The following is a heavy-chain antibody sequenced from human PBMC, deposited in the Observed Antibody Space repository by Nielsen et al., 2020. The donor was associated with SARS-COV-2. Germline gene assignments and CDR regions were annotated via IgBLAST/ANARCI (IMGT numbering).Heavy chain of an antibody. CDR1: GYTFTSYG. CDR3: AKSRIYHMDV. Sequence: ASVKVSCKASGYTFTSYGISWVRQAPAQGLEWMGWMSPNTGDTGYAPKFQGRVTMTRKTSISTAYMELSSLTSEDTAVYFCAKSRIYHMDVWGKGTTVTVSS. J-gene: IGHJ6*03. CDR2: MSPNTGDT. V-gene: IGHV1-8*02.